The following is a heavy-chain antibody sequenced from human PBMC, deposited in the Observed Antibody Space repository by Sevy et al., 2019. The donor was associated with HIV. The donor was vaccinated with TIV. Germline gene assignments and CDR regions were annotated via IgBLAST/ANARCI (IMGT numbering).Heavy chain of an antibody. D-gene: IGHD4-17*01. CDR2: ISSSSSTI. CDR3: ARGVTTMTTGGIWNY. Sequence: GGSLRLSCAASGFTFSSYNMNWVRQAPGKGLEWVSYISSSSSTIYYADPVTGRFTIFRDKAKNSQNLEMDSMRDQDTAVYYCARGVTTMTTGGIWNYWGQGTLVTVSS. V-gene: IGHV3-48*02. J-gene: IGHJ4*02. CDR1: GFTFSSYN.